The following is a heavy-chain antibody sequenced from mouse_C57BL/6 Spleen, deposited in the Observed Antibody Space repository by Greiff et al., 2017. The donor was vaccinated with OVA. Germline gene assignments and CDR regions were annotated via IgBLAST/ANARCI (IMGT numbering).Heavy chain of an antibody. Sequence: DVQLQESGPGLVKPSQSLSLTCSVTGYSITSGYYWNWIRQFPGNKLEWMGYISYDGSNNYNPSLKNRISITRDTSKNQFFLKLNSVTTEDTATYYCARDDYGSSLFNYWGQGTTLTVSS. CDR1: GYSITSGYY. D-gene: IGHD1-1*01. CDR2: ISYDGSN. V-gene: IGHV3-6*01. CDR3: ARDDYGSSLFNY. J-gene: IGHJ2*01.